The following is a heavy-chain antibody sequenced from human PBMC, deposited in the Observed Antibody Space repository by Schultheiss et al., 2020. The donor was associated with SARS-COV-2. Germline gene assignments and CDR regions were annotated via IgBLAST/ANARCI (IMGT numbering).Heavy chain of an antibody. CDR1: GFTFDDYA. CDR2: ISSSSSYI. J-gene: IGHJ4*02. D-gene: IGHD6-19*01. Sequence: GESMKISCAASGFTFDDYAMHWVRQAPGKGLEWVSSISSSSSYIYYADSVKGRFTISRDNAKNSLYLQMNSLRAEDTAVYYCARERSSGEVDSWGQGTLVTVSS. V-gene: IGHV3-21*06. CDR3: ARERSSGEVDS.